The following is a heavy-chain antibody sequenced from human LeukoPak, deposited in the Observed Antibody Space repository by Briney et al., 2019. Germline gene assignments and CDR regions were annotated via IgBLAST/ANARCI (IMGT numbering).Heavy chain of an antibody. Sequence: GGSLRLSCAASGFIFSSYSMNWVRQAPGKGLEWVSYISSRSSTIYYADSVRGRFTISRDNAKNSLYLQMNSLRAEDTAVYFCATPLDYYDSSGYHQGGDWGQGTLVTVSS. CDR1: GFIFSSYS. J-gene: IGHJ4*02. CDR3: ATPLDYYDSSGYHQGGD. V-gene: IGHV3-48*01. CDR2: ISSRSSTI. D-gene: IGHD3-22*01.